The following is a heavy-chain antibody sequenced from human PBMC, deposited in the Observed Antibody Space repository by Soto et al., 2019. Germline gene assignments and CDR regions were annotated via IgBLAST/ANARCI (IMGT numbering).Heavy chain of an antibody. CDR1: GFTFSSYW. CDR3: ARDWGTVGCSGGSCEGTDYFDY. D-gene: IGHD2-15*01. V-gene: IGHV3-7*01. Sequence: PGWSLRLSCAASGFTFSSYWMSWVRQAPGKGLEWVANIKQDGSEKYYVDSVKGRFTISRDNAKNSLYLQMNSLRAEDTAVYYCARDWGTVGCSGGSCEGTDYFDYWGQGTLVTVSS. J-gene: IGHJ4*02. CDR2: IKQDGSEK.